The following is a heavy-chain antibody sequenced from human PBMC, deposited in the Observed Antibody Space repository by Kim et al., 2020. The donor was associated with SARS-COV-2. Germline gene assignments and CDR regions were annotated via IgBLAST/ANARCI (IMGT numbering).Heavy chain of an antibody. CDR3: ARQNGDYVAFDI. Sequence: RYRPSLQGQVTISADKSISTAYLQWSSLKASDTAMYYCARQNGDYVAFDIWGQGTMVTVSS. J-gene: IGHJ3*02. D-gene: IGHD4-17*01. V-gene: IGHV5-51*01.